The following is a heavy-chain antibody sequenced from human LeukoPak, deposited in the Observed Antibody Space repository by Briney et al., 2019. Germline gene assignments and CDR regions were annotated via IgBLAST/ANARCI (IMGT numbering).Heavy chain of an antibody. D-gene: IGHD6-13*01. CDR1: GGTFSSYA. CDR3: ARGLIAAAGTYYYYGMDV. Sequence: ASVKVSCKASGGTFSSYAIGWVRQAPGQGLEWMGGIIPIFGTANYAQKFQGRVTITADESTSTAYMELSSLRSEDTAVYYCARGLIAAAGTYYYYGMDVWGKGTTDTVSS. V-gene: IGHV1-69*13. CDR2: IIPIFGTA. J-gene: IGHJ6*04.